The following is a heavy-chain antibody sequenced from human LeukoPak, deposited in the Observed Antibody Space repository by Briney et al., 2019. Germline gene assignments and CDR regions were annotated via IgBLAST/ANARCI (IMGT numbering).Heavy chain of an antibody. Sequence: ASVKVSCKASGGTFSSYAIIWVRQAPGQGLEWMGRIIPILGIANYAQKFQGRVTITADKSTSTAYMVLSSLRSEDTAVYYCAIGGAYYDSSGYPFDYWGQGTLVTVSS. CDR3: AIGGAYYDSSGYPFDY. CDR2: IIPILGIA. CDR1: GGTFSSYA. J-gene: IGHJ4*02. D-gene: IGHD3-22*01. V-gene: IGHV1-69*04.